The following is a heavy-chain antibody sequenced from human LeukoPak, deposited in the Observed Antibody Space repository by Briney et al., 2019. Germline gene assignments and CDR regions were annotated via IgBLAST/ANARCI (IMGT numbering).Heavy chain of an antibody. Sequence: GGSLRLSCAASGFTFSSYGMHWVRQAPGKGLEWVTVISSDGSNKYYADSVRGRFTISRDNSKNTLYLQMNSLRAEDTAVYYCAKDIRRVGATPADYWGQGTLVTVSS. J-gene: IGHJ4*02. CDR3: AKDIRRVGATPADY. D-gene: IGHD1-26*01. CDR2: ISSDGSNK. V-gene: IGHV3-30*18. CDR1: GFTFSSYG.